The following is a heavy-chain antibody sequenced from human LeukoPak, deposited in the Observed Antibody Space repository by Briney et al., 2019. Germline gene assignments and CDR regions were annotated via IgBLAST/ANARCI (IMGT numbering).Heavy chain of an antibody. Sequence: SQTLSLTCTVSGGSISSEGYFWSWVRQHPEKGLEWIGYIYYSGSTYYNPSLKSRITISVDTSKNQFSLILSSVTAADTAAYYCARDLGVSGSSLFDPWGQGTLVTVSS. J-gene: IGHJ5*02. D-gene: IGHD3-10*01. CDR2: IYYSGST. CDR1: GGSISSEGYF. V-gene: IGHV4-31*03. CDR3: ARDLGVSGSSLFDP.